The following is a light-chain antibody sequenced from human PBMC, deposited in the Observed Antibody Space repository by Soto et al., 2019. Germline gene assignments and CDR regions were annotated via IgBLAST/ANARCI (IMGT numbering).Light chain of an antibody. CDR2: GAS. CDR3: QRYGSSPLT. CDR1: QSVSSSY. J-gene: IGKJ3*01. Sequence: EIVLTQSPGTLSLSPGERATLSCRASQSVSSSYLAWYQQKPGQAPRLPIYGASSRVTGIPDRFSGSGSGTDFTLTISRLEPEDFAVYYCQRYGSSPLTFGPGTKVDIK. V-gene: IGKV3-20*01.